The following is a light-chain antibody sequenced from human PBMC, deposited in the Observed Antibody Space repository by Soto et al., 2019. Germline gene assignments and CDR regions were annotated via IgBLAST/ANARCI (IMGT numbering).Light chain of an antibody. V-gene: IGLV2-11*01. CDR3: QSYDNNSDYV. CDR2: DVT. J-gene: IGLJ1*01. Sequence: QSVLTQPRSVSGSPGQSVTISCTGTSSDVGGYNCVSWYQQHPGKAPQLMIYDVTQRPSGVPDRFSGSKSGTSASLAITGLRAEDEADYYCQSYDNNSDYVFGTGTKVTVL. CDR1: SSDVGGYNC.